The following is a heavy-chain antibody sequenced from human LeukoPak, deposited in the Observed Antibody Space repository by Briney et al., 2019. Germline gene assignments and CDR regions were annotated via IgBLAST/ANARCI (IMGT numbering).Heavy chain of an antibody. J-gene: IGHJ5*02. CDR2: INPNSGGT. CDR3: AREGHNWFDP. V-gene: IGHV1-2*02. Sequence: EASVKVSCKASGGTFSSYAISWVRQAPGQGLEWMGWINPNSGGTNYAQKFQGRVTMTRDTSISTAYMELSRLRSDDTAVYYCAREGHNWFDPWGQGTLVTVSS. CDR1: GGTFSSYA.